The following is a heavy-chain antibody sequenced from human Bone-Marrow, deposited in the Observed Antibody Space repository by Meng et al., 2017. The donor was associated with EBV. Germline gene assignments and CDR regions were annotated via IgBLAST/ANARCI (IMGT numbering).Heavy chain of an antibody. CDR1: GGTFSSYA. V-gene: IGHV1-69*01. Sequence: QGQVVQSGAEVKKPGSSVKVSCKASGGTFSSYAISWVRQAHGQGLEWMGGIIPIFGTANYAQKFQGRVTTTADESTSTAYMELSSLRSEDTAVYYCAREQLEGTVATNRPFDYWGQGTLVTVSS. J-gene: IGHJ4*02. CDR3: AREQLEGTVATNRPFDY. CDR2: IIPIFGTA. D-gene: IGHD4-23*01.